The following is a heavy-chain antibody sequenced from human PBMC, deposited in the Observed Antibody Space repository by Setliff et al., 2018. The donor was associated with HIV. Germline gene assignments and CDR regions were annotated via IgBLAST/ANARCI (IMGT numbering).Heavy chain of an antibody. CDR3: AKMTPSYYFYMDA. CDR1: GFTFSSYS. J-gene: IGHJ6*03. D-gene: IGHD2-15*01. CDR2: ISSISTYI. Sequence: GGSRRLSCAASGFTFSSYSMNWVRRAPGKGLEWVSSISSISTYIYYADSVKGIFTISRDNAKNSLYLQMHSLRAEDTAIYYCAKMTPSYYFYMDAWGNGTTVTVSS. V-gene: IGHV3-21*01.